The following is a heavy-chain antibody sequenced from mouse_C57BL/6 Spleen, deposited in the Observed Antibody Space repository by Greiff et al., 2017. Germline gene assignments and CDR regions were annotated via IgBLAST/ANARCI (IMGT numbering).Heavy chain of an antibody. V-gene: IGHV1-15*01. D-gene: IGHD2-4*01. J-gene: IGHJ4*01. CDR1: GYTFTDYE. CDR3: TIYYDYEYYAMDY. CDR2: IDPETGGT. Sequence: QVQLKESGAELVRPGASVTLSCKASGYTFTDYEMHWVKQTPVHGLEWIGAIDPETGGTAYNQKFKGKAILTADKSSSTAYMELRSLTSEDSAVYYCTIYYDYEYYAMDYWGQGTSVTVSS.